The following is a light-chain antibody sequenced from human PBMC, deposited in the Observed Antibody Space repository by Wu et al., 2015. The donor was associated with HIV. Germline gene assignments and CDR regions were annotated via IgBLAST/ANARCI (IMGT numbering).Light chain of an antibody. Sequence: EIVLTQSPGTLSLSPGERVTLSCRASQSVPNSQLAWYQQKPGQPPRLLFYDASSRATGIPDRFSGRGSGTDFTLTINSLEPEDFAVYYCLQCNDWPLTFGQGTRL. CDR2: DAS. V-gene: IGKV3D-20*02. J-gene: IGKJ5*01. CDR3: LQCNDWPLT. CDR1: QSVPNSQ.